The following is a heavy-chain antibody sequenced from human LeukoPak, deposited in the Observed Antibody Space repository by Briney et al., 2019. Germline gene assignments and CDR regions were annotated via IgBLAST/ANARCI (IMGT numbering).Heavy chain of an antibody. Sequence: GGSLRLSCVGSGFTFSTYNMNWVRQAPGKGPEWVSYISSGSVTMYYADSVTGRFTISRDNAKNTLYLQMNSLRAEDTAVYYCASVSDSSGYWLFDYWGQGTLVTVSS. CDR2: ISSGSVTM. J-gene: IGHJ4*02. CDR3: ASVSDSSGYWLFDY. D-gene: IGHD3-22*01. CDR1: GFTFSTYN. V-gene: IGHV3-48*04.